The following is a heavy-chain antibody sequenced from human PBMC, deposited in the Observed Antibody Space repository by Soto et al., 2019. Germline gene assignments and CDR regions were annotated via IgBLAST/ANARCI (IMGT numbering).Heavy chain of an antibody. J-gene: IGHJ4*02. CDR3: ARDQEGGAYVLVTPFDY. CDR2: IWYDGSNK. Sequence: GGSLRLSCAASGFTFSSYGMHWVRQAPGKGLEWVAVIWYDGSNKYYADSVKGRFTISRDNSKNTLYLQMNSLRAEDAVVYYWARDQEGGAYVLVTPFDYWARGTL. V-gene: IGHV3-33*01. D-gene: IGHD2-21*02. CDR1: GFTFSSYG.